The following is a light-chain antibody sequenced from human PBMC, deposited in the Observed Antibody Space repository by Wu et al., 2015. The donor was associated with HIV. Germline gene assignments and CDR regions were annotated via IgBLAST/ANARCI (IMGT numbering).Light chain of an antibody. V-gene: IGKV1-5*03. Sequence: DIQMTQSPSTLSASLGDRVTITCRASQSISSWLAWYQQKPGKAPKLLIYKASSLQSGVPSRFSGSGSGTEFTLTISSLQPDDFATYYCQQYKSYPWTFGQGTKVEIK. CDR1: QSISSW. CDR2: KAS. J-gene: IGKJ1*01. CDR3: QQYKSYPWT.